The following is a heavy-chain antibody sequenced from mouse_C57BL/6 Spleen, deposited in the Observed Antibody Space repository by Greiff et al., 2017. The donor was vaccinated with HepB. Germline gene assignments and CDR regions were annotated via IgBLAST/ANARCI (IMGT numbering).Heavy chain of an antibody. V-gene: IGHV5-6*01. CDR2: ISSGGSYT. Sequence: EVHLVESGGDLVKPGGSLKLSCAASGFTFSSYGMSWVRQTPDKRLEWVATISSGGSYTYYPDSVKGRFTISRDNAKNNLYLQMSSLKSEVTAMYYCASEPATDYYDIDYWGPGTSVTVSS. J-gene: IGHJ4*01. CDR1: GFTFSSYG. D-gene: IGHD6-1*01. CDR3: ASEPATDYYDIDY.